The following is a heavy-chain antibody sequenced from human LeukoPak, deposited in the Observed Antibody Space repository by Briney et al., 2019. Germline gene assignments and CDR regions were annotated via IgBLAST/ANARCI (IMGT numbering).Heavy chain of an antibody. CDR3: ARRNYYSVWFDP. CDR2: IYPGGSQV. Sequence: GESLKISCKASNDNFANYWMGWVRQVPGKGPEWMGLIYPGGSQVLYTPSFQGQVTISVDRSTATAFLQRGALKASDSAMYYCARRNYYSVWFDPWGQGTLVTVSS. V-gene: IGHV5-51*01. D-gene: IGHD1-7*01. J-gene: IGHJ5*02. CDR1: NDNFANYW.